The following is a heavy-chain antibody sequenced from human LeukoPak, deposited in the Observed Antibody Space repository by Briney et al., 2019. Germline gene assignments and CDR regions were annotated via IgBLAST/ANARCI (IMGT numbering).Heavy chain of an antibody. CDR2: ISGSGGST. Sequence: PGGSLRLSCAASGFTFSSYWMTWVRQAPGKGLEWVSAISGSGGSTYYADSVKGRFTISRDNSKNTLYLQMNSLRAEDTAVYYCAKDQRFLEWLLWDWGQGTLVTVSS. J-gene: IGHJ4*02. V-gene: IGHV3-23*01. D-gene: IGHD3-3*01. CDR3: AKDQRFLEWLLWD. CDR1: GFTFSSYW.